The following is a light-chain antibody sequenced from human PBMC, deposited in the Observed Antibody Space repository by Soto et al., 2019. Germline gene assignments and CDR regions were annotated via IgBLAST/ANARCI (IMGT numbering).Light chain of an antibody. Sequence: QSVLTQPPSASGTPGQKVTISCSGSSSNIGSDFVYWFQQLPGTAPTLLIYRNNQRPSGVPDRFSGSKSGTSASLAISGLRSEDEADYYCASWDGSLRGWVFGGGTKVTV. CDR3: ASWDGSLRGWV. CDR2: RNN. J-gene: IGLJ3*02. V-gene: IGLV1-47*01. CDR1: SSNIGSDF.